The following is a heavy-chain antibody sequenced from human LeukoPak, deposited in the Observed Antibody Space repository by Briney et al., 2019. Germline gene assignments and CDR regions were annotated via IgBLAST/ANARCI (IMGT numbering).Heavy chain of an antibody. V-gene: IGHV6-1*01. CDR3: AREGLEYYYGSGSQPGIDY. Sequence: SQTLSLTCAISGDSVSSNSAAWNWIRQSPSRGLEWLGRTYYRSKWYNDYAVSVKSRITINPDTSKNQFSLQLNSVTPEDTAVYYCAREGLEYYYGSGSQPGIDYWGQGTLVTVSS. CDR2: TYYRSKWYN. CDR1: GDSVSSNSAA. D-gene: IGHD3-10*01. J-gene: IGHJ4*02.